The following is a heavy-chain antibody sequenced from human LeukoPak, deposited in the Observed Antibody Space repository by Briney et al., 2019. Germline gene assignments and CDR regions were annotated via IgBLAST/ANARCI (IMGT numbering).Heavy chain of an antibody. CDR1: GFTVSSNY. J-gene: IGHJ4*02. V-gene: IGHV3-66*01. CDR3: ARSIAVAGWPHHFDY. CDR2: IYSGGST. D-gene: IGHD6-19*01. Sequence: GGSLRLSCAASGFTVSSNYMSWVRQAPGKGLEWVSVIYSGGSTYYADSVKGRFTISRDNSKNTLYLQMNSLRAEDTAVYYCARSIAVAGWPHHFDYWGQGTLVTVSS.